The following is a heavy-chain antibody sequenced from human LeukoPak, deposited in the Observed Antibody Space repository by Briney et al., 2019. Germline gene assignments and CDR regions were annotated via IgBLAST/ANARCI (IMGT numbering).Heavy chain of an antibody. V-gene: IGHV1-2*06. Sequence: VASVRVSCKASGYTFSGYYMHWVRQAPGQGLEWMRQINPNSGGTNYAETFKGRFTITRDTSNSTVYMEMNRLRSDDTAVYYCARGQRVIGGAGTTRNCCEPWGQGTLDTVSS. J-gene: IGHJ5*02. CDR3: ARGQRVIGGAGTTRNCCEP. D-gene: IGHD6-13*01. CDR2: INPNSGGT. CDR1: GYTFSGYY.